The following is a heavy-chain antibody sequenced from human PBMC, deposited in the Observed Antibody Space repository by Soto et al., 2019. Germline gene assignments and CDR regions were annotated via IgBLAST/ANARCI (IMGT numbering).Heavy chain of an antibody. D-gene: IGHD2-21*02. CDR2: ISGSGGST. CDR1: GFPFSSYA. J-gene: IGHJ5*02. V-gene: IGHV3-23*01. Sequence: GGSLRLSCAASGFPFSSYAMSWVRQAPGKGLEWVSAISGSGGSTYYADSVKGRFTISRENSKNTLYLQMNSLRAEDTAVYHCAKDGHYCGGDCDSNWFDPWGQGSLVTVCS. CDR3: AKDGHYCGGDCDSNWFDP.